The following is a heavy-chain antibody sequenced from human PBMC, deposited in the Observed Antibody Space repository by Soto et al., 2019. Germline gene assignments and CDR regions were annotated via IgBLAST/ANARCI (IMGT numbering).Heavy chain of an antibody. CDR2: IGATGSNR. D-gene: IGHD3-16*01. Sequence: GGSLRLSCTSSGFTFSSHGMHWVRQAPGKGLEWVALIGATGSNRFHRDSVKGRFTISRDNSKDTLYLQMDRLRVEDTAVYFGVRDDDGGPNGFDRWGQGTMVTVSS. J-gene: IGHJ3*01. CDR1: GFTFSSHG. V-gene: IGHV3-33*01. CDR3: VRDDDGGPNGFDR.